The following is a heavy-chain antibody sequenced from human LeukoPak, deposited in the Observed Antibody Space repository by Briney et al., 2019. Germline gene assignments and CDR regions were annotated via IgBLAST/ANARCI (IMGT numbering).Heavy chain of an antibody. CDR2: IGTGTDT. CDR3: ARDRRADYGVNDDAFDT. V-gene: IGHV3-13*01. Sequence: GGSLRLSCAASGFRFNIYDMHWVRQASGEGLEWVAHIGTGTDTHFSDSVKGRFTISRENARNSLYLNMNDLRPEDTAVYYCARDRRADYGVNDDAFDTWGHGTMVTVSS. CDR1: GFRFNIYD. D-gene: IGHD3-10*01. J-gene: IGHJ3*02.